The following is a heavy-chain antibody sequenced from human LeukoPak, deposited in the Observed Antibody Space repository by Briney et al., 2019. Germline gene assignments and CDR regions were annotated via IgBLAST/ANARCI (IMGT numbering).Heavy chain of an antibody. CDR1: GITFRNYG. CDR3: AKDKAWGAVAKTFDY. CDR2: IWYDGSNK. V-gene: IGHV3-33*06. D-gene: IGHD6-19*01. J-gene: IGHJ4*02. Sequence: GRSLRLSCAASGITFRNYGMQWVRQAPGKGLEWVAVIWYDGSNKYYGDSVKGRFTISRDNSKNTLYLQMNSLRAEDTAVYYCAKDKAWGAVAKTFDYWGQGTLVTVSS.